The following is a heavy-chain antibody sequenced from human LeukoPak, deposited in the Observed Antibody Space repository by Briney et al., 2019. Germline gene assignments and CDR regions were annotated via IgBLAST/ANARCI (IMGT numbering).Heavy chain of an antibody. D-gene: IGHD5-18*01. CDR1: GFTFSSYS. V-gene: IGHV3-23*01. J-gene: IGHJ4*02. CDR2: ISGNGAKT. CDR3: AKDFGYSYGWVDY. Sequence: PGGSLRLSCAASGFTFSSYSMNWVRQAPGKGLEWVSTISGNGAKTYSAGSVKGRFTISRDNSKNTLYLQMNSLRAEDTALYYCAKDFGYSYGWVDYWGQGILVTVSS.